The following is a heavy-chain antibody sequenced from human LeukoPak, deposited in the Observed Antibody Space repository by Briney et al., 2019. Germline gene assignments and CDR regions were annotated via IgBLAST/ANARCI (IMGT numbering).Heavy chain of an antibody. Sequence: GASVTVSCKASGYTFTGYYMHWVRQAPGQGLECMGWINVNSGGTNYAQKLQGRVTMTRDTSISTAYMELSRLTSDDTAIYYCAREPGTATGYWGQGTLVTVSS. CDR2: INVNSGGT. J-gene: IGHJ4*02. V-gene: IGHV1-2*02. D-gene: IGHD1-1*01. CDR3: AREPGTATGY. CDR1: GYTFTGYY.